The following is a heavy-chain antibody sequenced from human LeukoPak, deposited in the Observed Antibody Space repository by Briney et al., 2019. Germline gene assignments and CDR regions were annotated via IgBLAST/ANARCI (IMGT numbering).Heavy chain of an antibody. Sequence: SETLSLTCTVSGGSTSTYYWSWIRQTAGKGLEWIGRIDNSGLTNYNPSLKSRVTMSVDTSKNHFSLKMSSVTAADTAVYYCAKGPYGAGSYGVDYWGQGTLVTVSS. J-gene: IGHJ4*02. D-gene: IGHD3-10*01. V-gene: IGHV4-4*07. CDR3: AKGPYGAGSYGVDY. CDR2: IDNSGLT. CDR1: GGSTSTYY.